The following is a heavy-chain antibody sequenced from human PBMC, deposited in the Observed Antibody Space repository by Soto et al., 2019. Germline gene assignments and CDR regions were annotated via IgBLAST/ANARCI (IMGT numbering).Heavy chain of an antibody. CDR1: GFSIRGYW. CDR3: ARDVGFDYVN. J-gene: IGHJ4*02. CDR2: IKEDGSEI. Sequence: EVQLVESGGGLVQPGGSLRFSCAASGFSIRGYWMSWVRQAPGKGLEWVASIKEDGSEIYYVESVRGRFTISRDSAENALHLLMNSLSAEDTGVYFCARDVGFDYVNWGQGTLVTVSS. D-gene: IGHD3-16*01. V-gene: IGHV3-7*01.